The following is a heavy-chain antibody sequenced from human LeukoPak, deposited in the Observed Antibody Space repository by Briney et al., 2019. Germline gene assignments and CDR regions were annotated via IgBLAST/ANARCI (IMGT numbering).Heavy chain of an antibody. J-gene: IGHJ4*02. D-gene: IGHD6-13*01. CDR1: GYTFTSYG. Sequence: ASVKVSCKASGYTFTSYGISWVRQAPGRGLEWMGWISAYNGNTSYAQKLQGRVTMTTDTSTSTAYMELRSLRSDDTAVYYCARDPGIAAAGPFDYWGQGTLVTVSS. V-gene: IGHV1-18*01. CDR3: ARDPGIAAAGPFDY. CDR2: ISAYNGNT.